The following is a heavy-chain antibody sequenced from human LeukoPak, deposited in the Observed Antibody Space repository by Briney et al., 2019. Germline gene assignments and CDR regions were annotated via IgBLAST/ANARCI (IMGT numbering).Heavy chain of an antibody. CDR1: GGTFSSYA. D-gene: IGHD3-3*01. Sequence: SVTASCTASGGTFSSYAISWVRQAPGQGLEWMGGIIPIFGTANYAQKFQGRVTMTEDTSTDTAYMELSSLRSEDTAVYYCATVLPLRVFGVVMMRYFDYWGQGTLVTVSS. V-gene: IGHV1-69*06. CDR3: ATVLPLRVFGVVMMRYFDY. J-gene: IGHJ4*02. CDR2: IIPIFGTA.